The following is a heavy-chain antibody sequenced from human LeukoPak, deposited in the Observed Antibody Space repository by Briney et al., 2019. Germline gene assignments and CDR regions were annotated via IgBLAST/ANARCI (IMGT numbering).Heavy chain of an antibody. Sequence: ASVKVSRKASGYTFTGYYMHWVRQAPGQGLEWMGWIDPNSGGTNYAQKFQGRVTMTTNTSISTAYMELSSLTSDDTAVYYCARAGLRKAFDIWGQGTMVTVSS. CDR2: IDPNSGGT. J-gene: IGHJ3*02. CDR3: ARAGLRKAFDI. CDR1: GYTFTGYY. V-gene: IGHV1-2*02. D-gene: IGHD3-16*01.